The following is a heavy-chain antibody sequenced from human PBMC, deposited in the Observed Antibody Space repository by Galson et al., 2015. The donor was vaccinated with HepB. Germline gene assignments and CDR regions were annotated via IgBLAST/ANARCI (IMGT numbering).Heavy chain of an antibody. CDR2: IWYDGSNK. J-gene: IGHJ6*02. V-gene: IGHV3-33*01. D-gene: IGHD2-15*01. CDR1: GFTFSSYG. Sequence: SLRLSCAASGFTFSSYGMHWVRQAPGKGLEWVAVIWYDGSNKYYADSVKGRFTISRDNSKNTLYLQMNSLRAEDTAVYYCARDRGGWAVAGNYGMDVWGQGTTVTVSS. CDR3: ARDRGGWAVAGNYGMDV.